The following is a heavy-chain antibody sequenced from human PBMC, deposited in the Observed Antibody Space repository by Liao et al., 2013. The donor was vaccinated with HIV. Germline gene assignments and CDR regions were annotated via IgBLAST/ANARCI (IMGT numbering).Heavy chain of an antibody. CDR1: GGSFSGYY. CDR2: INHSGST. CDR3: ARAEVTGDRYFDY. V-gene: IGHV4-34*01. J-gene: IGHJ4*01. D-gene: IGHD7-27*01. Sequence: QVQLQQWGAGLLKPSETLSLTCAVYGGSFSGYYWSWIRQPPGKGLEWIGEINHSGSTNYNPSLYGRVTMSLDTSKNHFSLKLSSVTAADTAVYYCARAEVTGDRYFDYWGQEPYSPSPQ.